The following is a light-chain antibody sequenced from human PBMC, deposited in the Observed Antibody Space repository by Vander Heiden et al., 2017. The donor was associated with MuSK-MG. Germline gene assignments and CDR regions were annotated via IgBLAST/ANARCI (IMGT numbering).Light chain of an antibody. CDR3: QQSYRTPPT. CDR1: QSISSS. V-gene: IGKV1-39*01. J-gene: IGKJ1*01. Sequence: QMPQSPSSLSASVGDRVHITCRASQSISSSLNWYHQKPGKAPTLLIYDASSLQSGVPSRFSGSGSGTDFTLTISSLQPEDFATYYCQQSYRTPPTFGQGTKVEIK. CDR2: DAS.